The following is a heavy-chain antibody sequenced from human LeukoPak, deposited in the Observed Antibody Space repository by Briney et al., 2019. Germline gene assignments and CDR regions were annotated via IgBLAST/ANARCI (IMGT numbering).Heavy chain of an antibody. J-gene: IGHJ4*02. CDR1: GFTVSSNY. Sequence: GGSLRLSCAASGFTVSSNYMSWVRQAPGKGLEWVSVIYSGGSTYYADSVKGRFTISRDNSKNTLYLQMNSLRAEDTAVYYCARDPPLYDFGYSYWGQGTLVTVSS. V-gene: IGHV3-66*02. D-gene: IGHD3-3*01. CDR2: IYSGGST. CDR3: ARDPPLYDFGYSY.